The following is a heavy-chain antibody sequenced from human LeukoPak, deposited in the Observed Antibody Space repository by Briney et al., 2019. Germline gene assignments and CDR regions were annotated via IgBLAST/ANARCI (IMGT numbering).Heavy chain of an antibody. CDR3: ARVYGSGYDFRGAFDI. D-gene: IGHD5-12*01. CDR2: MYYSGST. Sequence: SETLSLTCTVSGGSLSTYYWTWIRQPPGKGRGGLGYMYYSGSTNYNPSLKSRVTISVDTSKNQFSLKLSSVTAADTAVYYCARVYGSGYDFRGAFDIWGQGTMVTVSS. J-gene: IGHJ3*02. V-gene: IGHV4-59*13. CDR1: GGSLSTYY.